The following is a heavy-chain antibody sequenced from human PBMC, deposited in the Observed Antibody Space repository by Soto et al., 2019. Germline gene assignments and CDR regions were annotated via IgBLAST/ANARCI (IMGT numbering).Heavy chain of an antibody. CDR1: GGSISSGGYY. CDR3: AVVRGVRGYYYYMDV. Sequence: ASGTLSLTCTVSGGSISSGGYYWSWIRQHPGKGLEWIGYIYYSGSTYYNPSLKSRVTISVDTSKNQFSLKLSSVTAADTAVYYCAVVRGVRGYYYYMDVWGKGTTVTVSS. J-gene: IGHJ6*03. D-gene: IGHD3-10*01. CDR2: IYYSGST. V-gene: IGHV4-31*03.